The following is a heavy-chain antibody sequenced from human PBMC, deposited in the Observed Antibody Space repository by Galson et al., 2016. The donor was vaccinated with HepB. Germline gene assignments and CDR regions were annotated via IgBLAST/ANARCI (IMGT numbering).Heavy chain of an antibody. Sequence: SETLSLTCTVSGGSISSPDYYWGWIRQPPGKGLEWIGSIYYSGSTYYNPSLNSRVKISVDTSKKQFSLKLYSVTAADTAVYYCARALAVNGAFDIWGQGTMVTVSS. J-gene: IGHJ3*02. CDR3: ARALAVNGAFDI. D-gene: IGHD4-17*01. V-gene: IGHV4-39*07. CDR2: IYYSGST. CDR1: GGSISSPDYY.